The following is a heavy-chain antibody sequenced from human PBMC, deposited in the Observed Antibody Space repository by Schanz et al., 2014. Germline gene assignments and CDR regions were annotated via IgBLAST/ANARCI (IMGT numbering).Heavy chain of an antibody. CDR1: GFTFTNYA. Sequence: DVQLLESGGGLVQPGGSLRLSCAASGFTFTNYAMSWVRQAPGKGLLWVSSISGTGGDDTYYADSVKGRFTISRDNSKNTLFLQMNSLRVEDSAIYYCARKVVATIGGYYDNWGQGTLVIVSS. D-gene: IGHD5-12*01. CDR3: ARKVVATIGGYYDN. J-gene: IGHJ4*02. CDR2: ISGTGGDDT. V-gene: IGHV3-23*01.